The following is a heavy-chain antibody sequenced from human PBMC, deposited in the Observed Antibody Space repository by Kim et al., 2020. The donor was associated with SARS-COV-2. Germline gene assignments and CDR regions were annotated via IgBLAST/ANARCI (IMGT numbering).Heavy chain of an antibody. CDR3: GTFDI. J-gene: IGHJ3*02. V-gene: IGHV3-33*04. CDR2: YDGREK. Sequence: YDGREKYYADFVKGRFIISRDNSKHTLYLQMNSLRVEDTAVYYCGTFDIWGQGTMVTVSS.